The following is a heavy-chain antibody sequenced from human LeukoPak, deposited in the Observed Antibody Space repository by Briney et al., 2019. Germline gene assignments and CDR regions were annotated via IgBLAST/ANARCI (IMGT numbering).Heavy chain of an antibody. CDR1: GYTFTSYY. V-gene: IGHV1-46*01. D-gene: IGHD6-6*01. Sequence: ASVKVSCKASGYTFTSYYMHWVRQAPGQGLEWMGIINPSGGSTSYAQKFQGRVTMTRDMSTSTVYMELSSLRSEDTAVYYCARDRLGRSYSSSVDDAFDIWGQGTMVTVPS. CDR2: INPSGGST. CDR3: ARDRLGRSYSSSVDDAFDI. J-gene: IGHJ3*02.